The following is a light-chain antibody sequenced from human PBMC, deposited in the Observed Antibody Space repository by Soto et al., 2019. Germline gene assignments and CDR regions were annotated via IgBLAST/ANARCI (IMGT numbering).Light chain of an antibody. V-gene: IGLV2-23*02. CDR1: SGDVGGYNL. Sequence: QSVLTQPACVSGSPGQSITIPCTGTSGDVGGYNLVSWYQQHPGKAPKLMIYEVTERPSGVSNRFSGSKSGNTASLTISGLEPDDEADYYCCSYAGNSEVFGTGTKVTVL. J-gene: IGLJ1*01. CDR2: EVT. CDR3: CSYAGNSEV.